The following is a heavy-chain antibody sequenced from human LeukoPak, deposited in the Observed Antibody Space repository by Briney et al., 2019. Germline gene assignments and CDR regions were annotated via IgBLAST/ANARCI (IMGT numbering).Heavy chain of an antibody. D-gene: IGHD3-3*01. CDR2: IWYDGSNK. J-gene: IGHJ5*02. Sequence: PGGSLRLSCAASGFDFKKFGMHWIRQAPGKGLEWVAIIWYDGSNKLYADSVKGRFIISRDNSESMVYLQMNSLRVEDTAVYYCVRGYYASSPPFDPWGQGTLVTVSS. CDR1: GFDFKKFG. V-gene: IGHV3-33*01. CDR3: VRGYYASSPPFDP.